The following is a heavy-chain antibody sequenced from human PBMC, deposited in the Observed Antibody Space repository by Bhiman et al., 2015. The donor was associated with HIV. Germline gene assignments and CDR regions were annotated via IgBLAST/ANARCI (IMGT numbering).Heavy chain of an antibody. J-gene: IGHJ4*02. CDR1: GFTFSDSG. CDR3: AKDSGDPPHFDY. V-gene: IGHV3-33*06. D-gene: IGHD4-17*01. CDR2: IWYDGSNK. Sequence: QVQLVESGGGVVQPGRSLRLSCAASGFTFSDSGMHWVRQAPGKGLEWVAVIWYDGSNKYYADSVKGRFTISRDNFKNTLYLQMNSLRAEDTAVYYCAKDSGDPPHFDYWGQGTLVTVSS.